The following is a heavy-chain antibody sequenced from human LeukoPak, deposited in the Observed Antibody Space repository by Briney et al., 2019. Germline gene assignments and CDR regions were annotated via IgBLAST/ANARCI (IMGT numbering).Heavy chain of an antibody. CDR3: ARRAVYYYYGMDV. J-gene: IGHJ6*02. V-gene: IGHV1-2*02. CDR2: INPNSGGA. Sequence: ASVKVSCKASGYTFTGYYIHWVRQGPGQGLEWMGWINPNSGGANYARKFQGRVTMARDTSISTAYMELTRLNSDDTAVYYCARRAVYYYYGMDVWGQGSTVTVSS. D-gene: IGHD6-25*01. CDR1: GYTFTGYY.